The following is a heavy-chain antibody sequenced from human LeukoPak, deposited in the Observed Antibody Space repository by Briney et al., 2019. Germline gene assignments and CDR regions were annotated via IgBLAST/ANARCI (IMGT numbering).Heavy chain of an antibody. J-gene: IGHJ6*02. CDR2: IYHSGST. CDR1: GGSISSSNW. Sequence: PSETLSLTCAVSGGSISSSNWWSWVRQPPGKGLEWIGEIYHSGSTNYNPSLKSRVTISVDKSKNQFSLKLSSVTAADTAVYYCARALGPIVVVPAAIKRDYGMDVWGQGTTVTVSS. D-gene: IGHD2-2*02. V-gene: IGHV4-4*02. CDR3: ARALGPIVVVPAAIKRDYGMDV.